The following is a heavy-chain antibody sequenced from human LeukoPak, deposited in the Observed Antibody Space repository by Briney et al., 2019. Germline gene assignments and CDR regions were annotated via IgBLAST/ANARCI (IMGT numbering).Heavy chain of an antibody. CDR2: ISSSSSYI. D-gene: IGHD1-26*01. CDR3: ARVETIVGATYAIGY. J-gene: IGHJ4*02. CDR1: GFTLSSHT. V-gene: IGHV3-21*01. Sequence: GGSLRLSCAASGFTLSSHTMNWVRQAPGKGLEWVSSISSSSSYIYYADSVKGRFTISRDNAKNSLYLQMNSLRAEDTAVYYCARVETIVGATYAIGYWGQGTLVTVSS.